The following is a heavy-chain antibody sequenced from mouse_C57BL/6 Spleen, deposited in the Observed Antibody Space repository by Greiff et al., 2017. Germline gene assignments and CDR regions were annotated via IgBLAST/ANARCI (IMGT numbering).Heavy chain of an antibody. CDR1: GFTFSDYY. V-gene: IGHV5-12*01. J-gene: IGHJ2*01. CDR2: ISNGGGST. Sequence: EVKVVESGGGLVQPGGSLKLSCAASGFTFSDYYMYWVRQTPEKRLEWVAYISNGGGSTYYPDTVKGRFTISRDNAKNTLYLQMSRLKSEDTAMYYCASDPFDYWGQGTTLTVSS. CDR3: ASDPFDY.